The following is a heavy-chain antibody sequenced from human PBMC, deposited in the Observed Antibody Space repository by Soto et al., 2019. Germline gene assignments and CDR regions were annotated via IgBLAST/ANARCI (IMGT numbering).Heavy chain of an antibody. V-gene: IGHV3-11*04. CDR1: GFTFSDYC. D-gene: IGHD6-13*01. CDR2: ISSSSTI. Sequence: GGSLRLSCAASGFTFSDYCMSWIRQAPGKGLEWVSYISSSSTIYYADSVKGRFTISRDNAKNSLYLQMNSLRAEDTAVYYCARVGSSWYDNWGQGTLVTVSS. CDR3: ARVGSSWYDN. J-gene: IGHJ5*02.